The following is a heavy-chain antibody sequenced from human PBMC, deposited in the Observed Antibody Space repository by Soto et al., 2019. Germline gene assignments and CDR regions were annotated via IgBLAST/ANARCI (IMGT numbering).Heavy chain of an antibody. D-gene: IGHD1-26*01. CDR3: ARDQVGATGSGNYYYGMEV. CDR2: ISAYNGNT. V-gene: IGHV1-18*01. J-gene: IGHJ6*02. Sequence: EASVNVSCKASGYTFTSYGISWVRQAPGQGLEWMGWISAYNGNTNYAQKLQGRVTMTTDASTSTAYMELRSLRSDDTAVYYCARDQVGATGSGNYYYGMEVWGQGTTVTVSS. CDR1: GYTFTSYG.